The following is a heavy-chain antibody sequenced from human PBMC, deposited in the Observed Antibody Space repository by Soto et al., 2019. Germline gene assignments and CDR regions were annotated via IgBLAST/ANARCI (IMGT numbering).Heavy chain of an antibody. Sequence: ASVKVSCKVSGYTLTELSMHWVRQAPGKGLEWMGGFDPEDGETIYAQKFQGRVTMTEDTSTDTAYMELSSLRSEDTAVYYCADLTGYPYGMDVWGQGTTVTVSS. CDR1: GYTLTELS. V-gene: IGHV1-24*01. J-gene: IGHJ6*02. D-gene: IGHD3-9*01. CDR2: FDPEDGET. CDR3: ADLTGYPYGMDV.